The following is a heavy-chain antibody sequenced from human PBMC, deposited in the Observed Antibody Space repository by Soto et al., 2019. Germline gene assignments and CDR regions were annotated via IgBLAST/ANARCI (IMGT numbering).Heavy chain of an antibody. J-gene: IGHJ6*02. CDR2: VNGGGAMT. CDR1: EFTFSSYS. V-gene: IGHV3-23*01. Sequence: EVQLLESGGGLVQPGGSLRLSCAASEFTFSSYSMIWVRQAPGKGLEWVSGVNGGGAMTYYAESVKGRFTISRDNSKNTLYLQMNSLRAEDTAVFYCARGHFGVTMDVWGQGTTVTVSS. D-gene: IGHD3-3*01. CDR3: ARGHFGVTMDV.